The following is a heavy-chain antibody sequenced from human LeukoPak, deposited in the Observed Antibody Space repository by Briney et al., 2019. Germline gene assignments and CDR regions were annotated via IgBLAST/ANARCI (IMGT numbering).Heavy chain of an antibody. CDR2: IYYSGST. Sequence: PSETLSLTCAVYGGSFSGYYWSWIRQPPGKGLDWIGSIYYSGSTYYNPSLKRRVTISVDTSKNQFSLKLSSVTAADTAMYYCAREKIGTGTVLGKDYYYMDVWGKGTTVTVSS. V-gene: IGHV4-34*01. CDR3: AREKIGTGTVLGKDYYYMDV. CDR1: GGSFSGYY. D-gene: IGHD3-16*01. J-gene: IGHJ6*03.